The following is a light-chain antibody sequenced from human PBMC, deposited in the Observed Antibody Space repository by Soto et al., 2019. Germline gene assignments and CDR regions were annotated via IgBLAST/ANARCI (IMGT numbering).Light chain of an antibody. J-gene: IGKJ2*03. V-gene: IGKV3D-15*01. CDR3: QQYYSLPYS. CDR1: QSVRSH. CDR2: GVS. Sequence: EIVLTQSPATLSLSPGETATLSCRASQSVRSHLAWFQQKPGQAPRLLMYGVSTRATGMPARFSGSGSGTEFTLIITSLQAEDVAVYYCQQYYSLPYSFGQGTKLDI.